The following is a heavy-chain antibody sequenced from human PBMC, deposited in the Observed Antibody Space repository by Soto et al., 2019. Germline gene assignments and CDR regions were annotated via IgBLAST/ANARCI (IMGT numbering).Heavy chain of an antibody. CDR1: GGSISSYY. J-gene: IGHJ4*02. CDR2: IYTSRNT. D-gene: IGHD1-26*01. V-gene: IGHV4-4*07. Sequence: QVHLQKSGPGLVKPSETLSLTCTFSGGSISSYYWSWIRQPAGKGLEWIGRIYTSRNTNYNPSLKSRVTMSVDTSKNQLSLKLTSVTSADTAVYYCARGGLRGTYYYFDYWGQGTLVTVSS. CDR3: ARGGLRGTYYYFDY.